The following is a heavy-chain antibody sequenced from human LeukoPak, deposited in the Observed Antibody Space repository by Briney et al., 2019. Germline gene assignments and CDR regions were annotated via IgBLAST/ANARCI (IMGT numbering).Heavy chain of an antibody. J-gene: IGHJ4*02. D-gene: IGHD3-3*01. CDR1: GYTFSSYW. Sequence: GESLKISCKGSGYTFSSYWIGWVRQMPGKGLEWMGIIYPGDSNTRYSPSLQGQVTISVDTSIGTAYLQWSSLKASDTAIYYCARQNDFRLDYWGQGTLVTVSS. V-gene: IGHV5-51*01. CDR3: ARQNDFRLDY. CDR2: IYPGDSNT.